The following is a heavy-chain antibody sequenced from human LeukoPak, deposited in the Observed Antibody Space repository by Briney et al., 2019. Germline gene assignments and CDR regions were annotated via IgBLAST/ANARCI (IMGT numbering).Heavy chain of an antibody. D-gene: IGHD6-6*01. CDR3: AKTRPEYSSSSPGFDP. V-gene: IGHV3-21*01. CDR2: ISSSSSYI. CDR1: GFTFSSYS. J-gene: IGHJ5*02. Sequence: GGSLRLSCAASGFTFSSYSMNWVRQAPGKGLEWVSSISSSSSYIYYADSVKGRFTISRDNAKNSLYLQMNSLRAEDTAVYYCAKTRPEYSSSSPGFDPWGLGTLVTVSS.